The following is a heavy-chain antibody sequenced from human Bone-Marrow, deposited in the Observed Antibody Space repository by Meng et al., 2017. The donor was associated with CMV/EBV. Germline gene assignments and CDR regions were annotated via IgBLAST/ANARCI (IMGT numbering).Heavy chain of an antibody. V-gene: IGHV1-18*01. Sequence: ASVKVSCKASGYSFRNYGINWVRQAPGQGLEWMGWISGYNGDTNYAHKFQGRVTMTTDTSTSTAYMELRSLRSDDTAVYYCAREGSWGWELHDAFDIWGQGTMVTVSS. CDR2: ISGYNGDT. D-gene: IGHD1-26*01. CDR1: GYSFRNYG. J-gene: IGHJ3*02. CDR3: AREGSWGWELHDAFDI.